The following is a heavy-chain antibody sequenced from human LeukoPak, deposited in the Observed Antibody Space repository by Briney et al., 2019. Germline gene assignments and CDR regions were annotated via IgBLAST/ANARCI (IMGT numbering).Heavy chain of an antibody. J-gene: IGHJ5*02. CDR3: ATATDYDDSSGYSFDP. CDR2: YDPEYEEV. V-gene: IGHV1-24*01. D-gene: IGHD3-22*01. Sequence: GASLQVSCMVPGYALNALALHWVRQAPGQGLQWMGGYDPEYEEVVYAQTFQGRLTMTEDTSTDTAYIELAGLTSEDTAIYYCATATDYDDSSGYSFDPWGQGTLVTVSS. CDR1: GYALNALA.